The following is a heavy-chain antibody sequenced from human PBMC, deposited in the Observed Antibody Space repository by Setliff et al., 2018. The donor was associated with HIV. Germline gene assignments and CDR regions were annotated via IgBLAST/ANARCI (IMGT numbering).Heavy chain of an antibody. CDR3: ARDYWVAGLDY. CDR2: INQDGSEK. D-gene: IGHD6-19*01. CDR1: GFAFNNFW. J-gene: IGHJ4*02. Sequence: GESLRLSCAASGFAFNNFWMSWVRQAPGKGPEWVANINQDGSEKNYVDSLKGRFTISRDTAKNSLYLQMNSLSVEDTAVYYCARDYWVAGLDYWGQGTLVTVSS. V-gene: IGHV3-7*01.